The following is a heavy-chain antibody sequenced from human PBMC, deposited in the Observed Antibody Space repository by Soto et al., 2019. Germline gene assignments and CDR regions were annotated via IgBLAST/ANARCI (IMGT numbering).Heavy chain of an antibody. CDR2: INPNSGGT. J-gene: IGHJ3*02. V-gene: IGHV1-2*04. CDR1: GYTFTGYY. CDR3: ARVDIVANDAFDI. Sequence: ASVKVSCKASGYTFTGYYMHWVRQAPRQGLEWMGWINPNSGGTNYAQKFQGWVTMTRDTSISTAYMELSRLGSDDTAVYYCARVDIVANDAFDIWGQGTMVTVSS. D-gene: IGHD5-12*01.